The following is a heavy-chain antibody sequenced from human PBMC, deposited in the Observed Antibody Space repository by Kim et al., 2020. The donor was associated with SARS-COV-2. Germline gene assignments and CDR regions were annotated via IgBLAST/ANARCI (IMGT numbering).Heavy chain of an antibody. CDR3: ARDSLSYYFDY. V-gene: IGHV4-59*12. J-gene: IGHJ4*02. CDR1: GGSISSYY. CDR2: IYYSGST. Sequence: SQTLSLTCTVSGGSISSYYWSWIRQPPGKGLEWIGYIYYSGSTNYNPSLKSRVTISVDTSKNQFSLKLSSVTAADTAVYYCARDSLSYYFDYWGQGTLVTGPS.